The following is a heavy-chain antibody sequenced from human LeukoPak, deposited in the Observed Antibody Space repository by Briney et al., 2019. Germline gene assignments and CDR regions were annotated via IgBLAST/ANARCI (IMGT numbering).Heavy chain of an antibody. CDR2: ISWNSGSI. CDR1: GFRFDDYA. J-gene: IGHJ4*02. CDR3: AKAGLHGFDY. V-gene: IGHV3-9*03. Sequence: GGSLRLSCAASGFRFDDYAMHWVRQAPGKGLEWVSGISWNSGSIGYVDSVKGRLTISRDNAKNSLYLQMNSLRAEDMALYYCAKAGLHGFDYWGQGTLVTVSS.